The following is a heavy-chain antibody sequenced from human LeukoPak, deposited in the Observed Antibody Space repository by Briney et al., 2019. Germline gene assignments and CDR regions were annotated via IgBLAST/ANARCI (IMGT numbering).Heavy chain of an antibody. J-gene: IGHJ5*02. Sequence: GASVKVSCKASGYTFTDYYMHWVRQAPGQGLEWMGWIGPNSGGTNYAQKFQGRVTMTRDSPISTAYMELTRLISDDTAVYYCARSNIAVRRGDNWFDPWGQGTLVTVSS. CDR2: IGPNSGGT. CDR3: ARSNIAVRRGDNWFDP. V-gene: IGHV1-2*02. D-gene: IGHD6-6*01. CDR1: GYTFTDYY.